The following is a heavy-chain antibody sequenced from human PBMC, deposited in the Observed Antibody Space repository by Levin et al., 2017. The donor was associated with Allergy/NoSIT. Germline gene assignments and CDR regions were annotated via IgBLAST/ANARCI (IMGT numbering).Heavy chain of an antibody. CDR1: FFSFLPSF. V-gene: IGHV3-30*03. Sequence: LSFSSSFFSFLPSFLDWIRQAPGKGLEWLTVISPDGTNKNYADSVQGRFTISRDPSRNTLYLEMKSLRPEDTAMYYCARQHLGWFDPWGQGTLVTVSS. J-gene: IGHJ5*02. CDR3: ARQHLGWFDP. D-gene: IGHD3-16*01. CDR2: ISPDGTNK.